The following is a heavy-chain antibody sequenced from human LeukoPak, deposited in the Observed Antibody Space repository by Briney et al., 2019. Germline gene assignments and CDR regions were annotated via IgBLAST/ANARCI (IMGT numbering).Heavy chain of an antibody. CDR3: ARVGPSGSYGFDY. D-gene: IGHD1-26*01. Sequence: PGTSLRLSCAASGFTFSRFGMHWVRQAPGKGLEWVAVISYDGSNKYYADSVKGRFTISRDNSKNTLYLQMNSLRAEDTAVYYCARVGPSGSYGFDYRGQGTLVTVSS. V-gene: IGHV3-30*19. CDR2: ISYDGSNK. CDR1: GFTFSRFG. J-gene: IGHJ4*02.